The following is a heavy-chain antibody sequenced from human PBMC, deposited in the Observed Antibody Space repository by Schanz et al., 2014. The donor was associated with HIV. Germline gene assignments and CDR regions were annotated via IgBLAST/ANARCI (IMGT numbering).Heavy chain of an antibody. D-gene: IGHD3-22*01. V-gene: IGHV3-33*06. CDR3: AKDRNYYDSKYFGKGNYYYYYGMDV. CDR2: IWYDGSNK. CDR1: VFTFSSYG. J-gene: IGHJ6*02. Sequence: QVQLVESGGGVVQPGRSLRLSCAVSVFTFSSYGMHWVRQAPGKGLEWVAVIWYDGSNKYYADSVKGRFTISRDNSKNTLYLQMNSLRAEDTAVYYCAKDRNYYDSKYFGKGNYYYYYGMDVWGQGTTVTVSS.